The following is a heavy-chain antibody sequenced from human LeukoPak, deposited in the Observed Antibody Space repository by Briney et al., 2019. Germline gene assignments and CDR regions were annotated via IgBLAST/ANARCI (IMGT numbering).Heavy chain of an antibody. CDR2: IYYSGST. Sequence: SETLSLTCTVSGGSVSSGNYYWSWIRQPPGKGLEWIGYIYYSGSTNYNPSLKSRVTISVDTSKNQFSLKLSSVTAADTAVYYCARVWSGYYNWFDYWGQGTLVTVSS. D-gene: IGHD3-3*01. J-gene: IGHJ4*02. CDR1: GGSVSSGNYY. V-gene: IGHV4-61*01. CDR3: ARVWSGYYNWFDY.